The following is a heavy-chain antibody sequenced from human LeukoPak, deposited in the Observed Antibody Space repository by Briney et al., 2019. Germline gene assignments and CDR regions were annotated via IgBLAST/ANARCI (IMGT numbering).Heavy chain of an antibody. CDR1: GGTFSSYA. CDR2: MNPNSGNT. D-gene: IGHD2-15*01. J-gene: IGHJ5*02. V-gene: IGHV1-8*02. Sequence: ASVKVSCKASGGTFSSYAISWVRQATGQGLEWMGWMNPNSGNTGYAQKFQGRVTMTRNTSISTAYMELSSLRSEDTAVYYCARGGRYCSGGSCYSSDWFDPWGQGTLVTVSS. CDR3: ARGGRYCSGGSCYSSDWFDP.